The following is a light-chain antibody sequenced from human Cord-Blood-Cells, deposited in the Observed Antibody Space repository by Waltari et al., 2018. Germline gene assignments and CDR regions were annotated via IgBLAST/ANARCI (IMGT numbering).Light chain of an antibody. Sequence: QLVLTQSPSASASLGASVKLTCTLSSGHSSYAIAWHQQQPEKGPRYLLKLNSDGSHSKGDGIPERFSGSSSAAERYLTISSLQSEDEADYYCQTWGTGIVVFGGGTKLTVL. CDR2: LNSDGSH. CDR3: QTWGTGIVV. CDR1: SGHSSYA. J-gene: IGLJ2*01. V-gene: IGLV4-69*01.